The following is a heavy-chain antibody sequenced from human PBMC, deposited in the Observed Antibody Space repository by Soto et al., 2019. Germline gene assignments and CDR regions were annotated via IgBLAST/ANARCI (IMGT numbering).Heavy chain of an antibody. V-gene: IGHV4-59*01. Sequence: SETLSLTCTVSGASISSYYWSWIRQPPGKGLEWIGYIYYSGSTNYNPSLKSRVTISVDTSKNQFSLKLNSVTAADTAVYYCARAWGYYLDYWGQGTPVTVS. CDR1: GASISSYY. D-gene: IGHD3-22*01. J-gene: IGHJ4*02. CDR2: IYYSGST. CDR3: ARAWGYYLDY.